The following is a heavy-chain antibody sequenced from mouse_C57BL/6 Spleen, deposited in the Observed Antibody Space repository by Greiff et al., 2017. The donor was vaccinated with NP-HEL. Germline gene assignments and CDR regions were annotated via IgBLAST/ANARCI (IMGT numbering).Heavy chain of an antibody. V-gene: IGHV7-3*01. CDR2: IRNKANGYTT. CDR1: GFTFTDYY. CDR3: ARLGGSSIDY. Sequence: EVMLVESGGGLVQPGGSLSLSCAASGFTFTDYYMSWVRQPPGKALEWLGFIRNKANGYTTEYSASVKGRFTISRDNSQSILYLQMNALRAEDSATYYCARLGGSSIDYWGQGTTLTVSS. D-gene: IGHD1-1*01. J-gene: IGHJ2*01.